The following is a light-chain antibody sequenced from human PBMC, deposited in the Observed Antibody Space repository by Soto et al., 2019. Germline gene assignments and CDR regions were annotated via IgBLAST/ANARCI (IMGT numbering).Light chain of an antibody. CDR1: QSVTSIY. V-gene: IGKV3-20*01. CDR2: GAS. CDR3: QQYGSSRSIT. Sequence: EIVMTQSPSTLSVSPGERATLSCRASQSVTSIYLAWYQQKPGQAPRLLIYGASSRATGIPDRFSGSGSGTDFTLTISRLESEDFAMYYCQQYGSSRSITFGQGTRLEIK. J-gene: IGKJ5*01.